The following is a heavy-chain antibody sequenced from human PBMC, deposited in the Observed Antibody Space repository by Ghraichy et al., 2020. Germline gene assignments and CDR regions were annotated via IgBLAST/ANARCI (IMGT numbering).Heavy chain of an antibody. CDR2: INHSGST. J-gene: IGHJ3*02. D-gene: IGHD3-16*02. CDR1: GGSFSGYY. Sequence: ETLSLTCAVYGGSFSGYYWSWIRQPPGKGLEWIREINHSGSTNYNPSLKSRVTISVDTSKNQFSLKLSSVTAADTAVYYCARESDYDYIWGSYRGIGAFDIWGQGTMVTVSS. V-gene: IGHV4-34*01. CDR3: ARESDYDYIWGSYRGIGAFDI.